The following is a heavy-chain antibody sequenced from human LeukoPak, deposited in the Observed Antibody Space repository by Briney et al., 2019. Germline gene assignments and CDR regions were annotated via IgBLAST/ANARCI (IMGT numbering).Heavy chain of an antibody. CDR2: IKSKTDGGTT. D-gene: IGHD5-18*01. V-gene: IGHV3-15*01. CDR3: AKNSYDY. CDR1: GFTFTNAW. Sequence: GGSLRLSCAGSGFTFTNAWMSWGRQAPGKGLEWVGRIKSKTDGGTTDYAAPVKGRFTISRDNSKNTLYLQMNSLRAEDTAVYYCAKNSYDYWGQGTLVTVSS. J-gene: IGHJ4*02.